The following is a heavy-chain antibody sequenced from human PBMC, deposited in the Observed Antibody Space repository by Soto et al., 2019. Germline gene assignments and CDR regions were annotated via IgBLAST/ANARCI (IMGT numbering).Heavy chain of an antibody. Sequence: EVQLLESGGGLVQPGGSLRLSCAASGFTFSSYSMNWVRQAPGKGLEWVSYISSSSSTIYYADSVKGRFTISRDNDKNSLYLQMNSLRDEDTAVYYCARGPPNIAAAGPLDYWGQGTLVTVSS. CDR1: GFTFSSYS. D-gene: IGHD6-13*01. J-gene: IGHJ4*02. V-gene: IGHV3-48*02. CDR3: ARGPPNIAAAGPLDY. CDR2: ISSSSSTI.